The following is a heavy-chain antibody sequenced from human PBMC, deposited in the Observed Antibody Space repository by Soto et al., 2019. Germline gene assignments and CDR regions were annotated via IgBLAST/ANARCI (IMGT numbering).Heavy chain of an antibody. D-gene: IGHD5-18*01. V-gene: IGHV4-34*01. CDR1: GGSFSGYY. Sequence: KPSETLSLTCAVYGGSFSGYYWSWIRQPPGKGLEWIGEINHSGSTNYNPSLKSRVTISVDTSKNQFSLKLSSVTAADTAVYYCARGKGYSYGRMARYYFDYWGQGTLVTVSS. CDR2: INHSGST. J-gene: IGHJ4*02. CDR3: ARGKGYSYGRMARYYFDY.